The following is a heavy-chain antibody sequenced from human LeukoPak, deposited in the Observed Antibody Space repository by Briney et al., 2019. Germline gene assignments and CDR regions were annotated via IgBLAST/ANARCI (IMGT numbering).Heavy chain of an antibody. CDR2: IKEDGGEK. Sequence: PGRSLRLSCAATGFTFSDSWMSWVRQAPGKGLEWVANIKEDGGEKYYVNSVKGRFTISRDNFKNSLYLQMNSLRAEDTAVYYCAKGGGYCSTSQCYGIHEFDRWGQGTLVTVSS. J-gene: IGHJ4*02. D-gene: IGHD2-2*01. V-gene: IGHV3-7*03. CDR3: AKGGGYCSTSQCYGIHEFDR. CDR1: GFTFSDSW.